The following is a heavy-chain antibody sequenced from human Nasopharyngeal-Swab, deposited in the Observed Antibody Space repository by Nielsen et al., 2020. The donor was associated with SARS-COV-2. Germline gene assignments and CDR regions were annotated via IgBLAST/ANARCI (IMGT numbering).Heavy chain of an antibody. J-gene: IGHJ4*02. CDR3: AKESYDSSGYYDY. V-gene: IGHV3-23*01. CDR1: GFNFSSFW. Sequence: GESLKISCTASGFNFSSFWMSWFRQAPGKGLEWVSAISGSGGSTYYADSVKGRFTISRDNSKNTLYLQMNSLRAEDTAVYYCAKESYDSSGYYDYWGQGTLVTVSS. CDR2: ISGSGGST. D-gene: IGHD3-22*01.